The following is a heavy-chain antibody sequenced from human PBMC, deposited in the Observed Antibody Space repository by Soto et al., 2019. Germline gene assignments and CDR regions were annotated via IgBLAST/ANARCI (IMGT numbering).Heavy chain of an antibody. V-gene: IGHV3-7*01. CDR2: ISPDGNKK. Sequence: EAQLVESGGGLVQPGESLTLSCAASGFTFSNSYMAWIRQASERGLQWVAVISPDGNKKFYVDSMEGRFTISRDNAKNSLFLRMNNLKPADTAIYYCATSGGGLWGQGTLVTVSS. CDR3: ATSGGGL. CDR1: GFTFSNSY. D-gene: IGHD2-15*01. J-gene: IGHJ4*02.